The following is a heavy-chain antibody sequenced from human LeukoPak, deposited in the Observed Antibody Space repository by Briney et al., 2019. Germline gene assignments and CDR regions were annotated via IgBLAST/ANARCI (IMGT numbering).Heavy chain of an antibody. CDR1: GGTFSSYV. CDR2: IIPIFGTP. J-gene: IGHJ6*03. CDR3: ARASVGVVAYYYYMDV. V-gene: IGHV1-69*06. D-gene: IGHD2-15*01. Sequence: GASVKVSCKASGGTFSSYVISWVRQAPGQGLEWMGGIIPIFGTPNYAQKFQGRVTITADKSTSTAYMELSSLRSEDTAVYYCARASVGVVAYYYYMDVWGKGTTVTVSS.